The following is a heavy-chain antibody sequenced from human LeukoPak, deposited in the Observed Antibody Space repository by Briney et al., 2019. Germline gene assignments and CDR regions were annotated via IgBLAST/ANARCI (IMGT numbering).Heavy chain of an antibody. Sequence: VRPSQTLSLTCTVSGGSIRSSGDSWNWVRQHPGKGLEWIGYISNSGTTYYNPSLKSRVTMSVDTSENQFSLKLSSVTAADTAVYYCARGKDSLHRYWFDPWGQGTLVTVSS. CDR2: ISNSGTT. V-gene: IGHV4-31*03. CDR3: ARGKDSLHRYWFDP. CDR1: GGSIRSSGDS. D-gene: IGHD1-14*01. J-gene: IGHJ5*02.